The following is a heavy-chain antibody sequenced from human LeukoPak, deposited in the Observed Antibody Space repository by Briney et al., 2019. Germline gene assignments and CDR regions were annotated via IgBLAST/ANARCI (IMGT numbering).Heavy chain of an antibody. D-gene: IGHD5-24*01. J-gene: IGHJ5*02. Sequence: GGSLRLSCAASGFTFSSYWMHWVRQAPGKGLEWVSGISGSGGTTYYADSVKGRFTISRDNAKNSLYLQMNSLRAEDTAVYYCARGNIEMATISWFDPWGQGTLVTVSS. CDR1: GFTFSSYW. CDR3: ARGNIEMATISWFDP. V-gene: IGHV3-48*04. CDR2: ISGSGGTT.